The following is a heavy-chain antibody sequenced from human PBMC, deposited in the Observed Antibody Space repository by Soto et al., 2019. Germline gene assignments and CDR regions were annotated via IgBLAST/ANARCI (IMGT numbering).Heavy chain of an antibody. J-gene: IGHJ4*02. CDR2: INPSGGST. CDR1: GYTFTSCY. CDR3: AKNVDGAKALDY. V-gene: IGHV1-46*01. Sequence: ASVKVSCKASGYTFTSCYMHWVRQAPGQGLEWMGIINPSGGSTIYAQKFQGRVIMTSDTSTSTVYMELSSLRSEDTAVYYCAKNVDGAKALDYWGQGTLVTVSS. D-gene: IGHD5-18*01.